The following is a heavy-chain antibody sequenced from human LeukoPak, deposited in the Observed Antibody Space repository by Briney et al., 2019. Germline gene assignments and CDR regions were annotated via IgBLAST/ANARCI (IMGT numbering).Heavy chain of an antibody. CDR3: ARATPGTFDY. J-gene: IGHJ4*02. D-gene: IGHD6-13*01. Sequence: PSETLSLTCTVSGGSISSGGYYWSWIRQHPGKGLEWMGYIYYSGNTYYNPSLKSRVTISVDTSKNQFSLKLSSVTAADTAVYYCARATPGTFDYWGQGTLVTVSS. CDR2: IYYSGNT. V-gene: IGHV4-31*03. CDR1: GGSISSGGYY.